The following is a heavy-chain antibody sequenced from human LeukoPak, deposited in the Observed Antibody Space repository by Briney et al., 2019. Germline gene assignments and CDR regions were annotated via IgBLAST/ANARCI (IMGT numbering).Heavy chain of an antibody. CDR3: WRSSSSSVYFDS. CDR2: IYYSGTT. J-gene: IGHJ4*02. V-gene: IGHV4-59*08. CDR1: VGSISSYY. Sequence: SETLAVTCTVSVGSISSYYWIWMRQPPGKGLEGIGYIYYSGTTYYNPSLKRRVTISGDTSKNQFSLELSSVTSSDPAGYYCWRSSSSSVYFDSWGQGPLVTVSS. D-gene: IGHD2-2*01.